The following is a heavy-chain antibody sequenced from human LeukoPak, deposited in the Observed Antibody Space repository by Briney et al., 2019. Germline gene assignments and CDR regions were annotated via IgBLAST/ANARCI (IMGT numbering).Heavy chain of an antibody. Sequence: ASVKVSCKASGYTFTGYYMHWVRQAPGQGLEWMGWINPNSGGTNYAQKFQGRVTMTRDTSISTAYMELSRLRSDDTAVYYCARAIEGWPAYRAHIFDYWGQGTLVTVSS. CDR3: ARAIEGWPAYRAHIFDY. CDR1: GYTFTGYY. V-gene: IGHV1-2*02. J-gene: IGHJ4*02. CDR2: INPNSGGT. D-gene: IGHD2-15*01.